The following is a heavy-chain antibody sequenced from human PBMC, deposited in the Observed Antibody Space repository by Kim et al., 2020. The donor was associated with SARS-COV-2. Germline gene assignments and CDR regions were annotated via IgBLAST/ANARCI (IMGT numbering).Heavy chain of an antibody. V-gene: IGHV5-10-1*01. J-gene: IGHJ6*02. CDR2: IDPSDSYT. CDR3: ARLSVLLWFGRGLGGMDV. Sequence: GESLKISCKGSGYSFTSYWISWVRQMPGKGLEWMGRIDPSDSYTNYSPSFQGHVTISADKSISTAYLQWSSLKASDTAMYYCARLSVLLWFGRGLGGMDVWGQGTTVTVSS. D-gene: IGHD3-10*01. CDR1: GYSFTSYW.